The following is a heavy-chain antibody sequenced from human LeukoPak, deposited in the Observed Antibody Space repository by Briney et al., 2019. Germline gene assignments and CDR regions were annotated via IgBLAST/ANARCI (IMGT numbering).Heavy chain of an antibody. V-gene: IGHV3-30*02. Sequence: PGGSLRLSCAASGFTFSSYGMHWVRQAPGKGLEWVAFIRYDGSNKYYADSVKGRFTISRDNSKNTLYLQMNSLGAEDTAVYYCAKGGYDSSPPSSYWGQGTLVTVSS. CDR3: AKGGYDSSPPSSY. D-gene: IGHD3-22*01. CDR2: IRYDGSNK. CDR1: GFTFSSYG. J-gene: IGHJ4*02.